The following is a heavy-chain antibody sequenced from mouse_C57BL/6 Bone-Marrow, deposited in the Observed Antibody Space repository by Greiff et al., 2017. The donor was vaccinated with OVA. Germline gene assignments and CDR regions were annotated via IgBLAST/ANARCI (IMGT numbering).Heavy chain of an antibody. Sequence: QVQLKESGPGLVQPSQSLSITCTVSGFSLTSYGVHWVRQSPGKGLEWLGVIWRGGSTDYNAAFISRLSISKDNSKSQVFLKMNSLQADDTAIYYCARKGYYGSSWFAYWGQGTLVTVSA. V-gene: IGHV2-2*01. D-gene: IGHD1-1*01. CDR2: IWRGGST. CDR3: ARKGYYGSSWFAY. CDR1: GFSLTSYG. J-gene: IGHJ3*01.